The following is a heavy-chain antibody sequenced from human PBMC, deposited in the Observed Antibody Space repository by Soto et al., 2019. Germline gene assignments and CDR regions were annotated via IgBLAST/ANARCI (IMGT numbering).Heavy chain of an antibody. D-gene: IGHD2-2*01. CDR2: AHSSGNI. CDR1: GGSISSGGYF. J-gene: IGHJ4*02. V-gene: IGHV4-31*03. Sequence: SETLSLTCSVSGGSISSGGYFWTWIRQLPGKGLEWIGYAHSSGNIYYDPSLQSRVTMSVDTSKNQFSLEVWSVTAADTAVYYCARLGYCNSCPRGGGFDHWGQGTLVTVSS. CDR3: ARLGYCNSCPRGGGFDH.